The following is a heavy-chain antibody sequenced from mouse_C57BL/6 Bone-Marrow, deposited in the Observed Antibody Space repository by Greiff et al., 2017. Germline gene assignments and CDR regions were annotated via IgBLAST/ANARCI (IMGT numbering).Heavy chain of an antibody. CDR2: IDPEIGDT. V-gene: IGHV14-4*01. J-gene: IGHJ2*01. D-gene: IGHD2-3*01. CDR1: GFNIKDDY. CDR3: SSFDGNYFDF. Sequence: VQLQQSGAELVRPGASVKLSCTASGFNIKDDYIHWVKQRPEQGLEWIGWIDPEIGDTEYASKFPGKATITSDTSSNTAYLPTSSLTSEDTDVYYCSSFDGNYFDFWGQGTPLTVAS.